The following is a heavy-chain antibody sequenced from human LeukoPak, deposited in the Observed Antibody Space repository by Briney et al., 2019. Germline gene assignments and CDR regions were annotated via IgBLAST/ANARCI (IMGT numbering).Heavy chain of an antibody. J-gene: IGHJ5*01. Sequence: GGSLRLSCAASGFTFDDYAMHWVRQAPGKGLEWVSGISWNSGSIGYADSVKGRFTISRDNAKNSLYLQMNSLRAEDTAVYYCARDDYGDYLGWFDSWGQGTLVTVSS. CDR2: ISWNSGSI. CDR1: GFTFDDYA. D-gene: IGHD4-17*01. CDR3: ARDDYGDYLGWFDS. V-gene: IGHV3-9*01.